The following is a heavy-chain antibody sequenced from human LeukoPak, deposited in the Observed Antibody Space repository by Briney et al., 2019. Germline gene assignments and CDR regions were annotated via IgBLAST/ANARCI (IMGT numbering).Heavy chain of an antibody. D-gene: IGHD2-15*01. Sequence: SQTLSLTCAVSGGSISSGGYSWSWIRQPPGKGLEWIGYIYHSGSTYYNPSLKSRVTISVDRPKNQFSLKLSSVTAADTAVYYCASLTVVAATRASHAEYFQHWGQGTLVTVSS. CDR2: IYHSGST. J-gene: IGHJ1*01. CDR3: ASLTVVAATRASHAEYFQH. V-gene: IGHV4-30-2*01. CDR1: GGSISSGGYS.